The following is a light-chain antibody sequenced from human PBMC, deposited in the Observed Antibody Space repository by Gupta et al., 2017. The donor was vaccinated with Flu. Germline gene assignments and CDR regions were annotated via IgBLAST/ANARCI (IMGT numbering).Light chain of an antibody. CDR1: QSLVYSDGNTY. J-gene: IGKJ1*01. Sequence: DVVMSKYPLSLPVTLGQPASISCRSSQSLVYSDGNTYLNWFQQRPGQSPRRLIYTVSNRSSGVPSLFLDRVSFTEFPLKLTNLSSAYVGIYYFRQGKHWPLAFGQGTKVEIK. V-gene: IGKV2-30*01. CDR2: TVS. CDR3: RQGKHWPLA.